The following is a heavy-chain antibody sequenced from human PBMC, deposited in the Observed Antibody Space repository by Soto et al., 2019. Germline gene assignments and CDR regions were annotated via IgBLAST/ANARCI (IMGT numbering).Heavy chain of an antibody. Sequence: QVQLVQSGTEVKMPGSSVKVSCKAFGGTFSDHAVSGVRQAPGQGLEWMGVINPFFKGTKYAQKFQGRLTITADDSTSTAYMDLYSLISEDTAVYYCARDVQVNYFDNTYHYYAMDVWGQGTTVIVSS. V-gene: IGHV1-69*01. CDR1: GGTFSDHA. J-gene: IGHJ6*02. CDR3: ARDVQVNYFDNTYHYYAMDV. D-gene: IGHD3-9*01. CDR2: INPFFKGT.